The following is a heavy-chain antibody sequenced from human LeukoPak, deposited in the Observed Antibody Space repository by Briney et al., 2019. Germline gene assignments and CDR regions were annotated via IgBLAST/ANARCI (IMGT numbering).Heavy chain of an antibody. J-gene: IGHJ3*02. CDR3: ARQGEGGRAFDI. Sequence: SETLSLTCTVSGASISSSSYYWGWIRQPPGKGLEWIGNIYYSGSTYYNPSLESRVTISVDSSKNQFSLKLSSVTGADTAVYYCARQGEGGRAFDIWGQGTMVTVSS. CDR2: IYYSGST. V-gene: IGHV4-39*01. D-gene: IGHD1-26*01. CDR1: GASISSSSYY.